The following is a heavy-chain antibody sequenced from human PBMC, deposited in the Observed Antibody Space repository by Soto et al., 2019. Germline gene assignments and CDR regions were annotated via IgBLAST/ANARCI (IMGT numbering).Heavy chain of an antibody. CDR1: GFTFSSYS. V-gene: IGHV3-48*02. J-gene: IGHJ3*02. CDR2: ISSSSSTI. Sequence: GGSLRLSCAASGFTFSSYSMNWVRQAPGKGLEWVSYISSSSSTIYYADSVKGRFTISRDNAKNSLYLQMNSLRDEDTAVYYCARDLPQYYYDSSDAFDIWGQGTVVTVSS. CDR3: ARDLPQYYYDSSDAFDI. D-gene: IGHD3-22*01.